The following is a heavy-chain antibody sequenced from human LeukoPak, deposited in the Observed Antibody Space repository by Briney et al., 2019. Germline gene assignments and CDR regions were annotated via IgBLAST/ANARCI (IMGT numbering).Heavy chain of an antibody. D-gene: IGHD6-19*01. CDR1: GFTLSSYS. J-gene: IGHJ4*02. CDR2: ITSSSNKI. Sequence: PGGSLRLSCTASGFTLSSYSMTWVRQAPGKGLEWISQITSSSNKIYYADSVKGRVTISRDNAKNSYYLEMNSLVAEDTAVYYCARDPIAVVGGGSFDYWGQGILVTVSS. V-gene: IGHV3-48*04. CDR3: ARDPIAVVGGGSFDY.